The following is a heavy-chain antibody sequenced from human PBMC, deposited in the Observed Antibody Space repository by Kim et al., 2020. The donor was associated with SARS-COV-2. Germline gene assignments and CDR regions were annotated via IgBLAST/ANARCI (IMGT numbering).Heavy chain of an antibody. CDR2: K. J-gene: IGHJ4*02. D-gene: IGHD3-16*01. Sequence: KNYAHPVKGRFTISKDNSGNTLYLQMNSLRAEDTAVDYCARDLSFGSXDFRGQGTQLTVSS. CDR3: ARDLSFGSXDF. V-gene: IGHV3-30*07.